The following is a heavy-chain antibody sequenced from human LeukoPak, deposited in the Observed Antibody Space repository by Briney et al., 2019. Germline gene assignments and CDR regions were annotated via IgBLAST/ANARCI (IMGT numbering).Heavy chain of an antibody. D-gene: IGHD3-3*01. J-gene: IGHJ6*03. CDR2: IYSGGST. Sequence: GGSLRLSCAASGFTVSNNYMNWVRQAPGKGLEWVSVIYSGGSTYYADSVKGRFTISRDNSKNTLYLQMNSLRAEDTALYYCARVGPLFWSGYYYYYYYMDVWGKGTTVTVSS. V-gene: IGHV3-53*01. CDR1: GFTVSNNY. CDR3: ARVGPLFWSGYYYYYYYMDV.